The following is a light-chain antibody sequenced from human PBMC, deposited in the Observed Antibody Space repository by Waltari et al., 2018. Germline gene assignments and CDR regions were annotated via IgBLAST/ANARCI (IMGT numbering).Light chain of an antibody. CDR2: VNCDGGH. CDR3: QSWDTETVV. CDR1: SGHATYA. J-gene: IGLJ2*01. Sequence: QLVVTQSPSASASLGASVKLPCPLSSGHATYAIAWPHQQSETRPRYLMRVNCDGGHTKGDGIPDRFSGSSSGAERYLTISSLQSEDEAEYYCQSWDTETVVFGGGTKVTVL. V-gene: IGLV4-69*01.